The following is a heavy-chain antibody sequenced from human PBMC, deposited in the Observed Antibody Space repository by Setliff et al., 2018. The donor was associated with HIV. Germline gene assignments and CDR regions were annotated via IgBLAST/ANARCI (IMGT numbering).Heavy chain of an antibody. V-gene: IGHV1-2*06. CDR2: IHPNTGST. CDR1: GYTFTAYY. J-gene: IGHJ3*01. CDR3: AKQGYSDSLYAFDV. D-gene: IGHD1-26*01. Sequence: RASVKVSCKTSGYTFTAYYIYWVRQAPGHGLELMGRIHPNTGSTNYLQEFQGRVTITRDTSMSTVYMALTRLTSDDTAVYYCAKQGYSDSLYAFDVWGQGTMVTVSS.